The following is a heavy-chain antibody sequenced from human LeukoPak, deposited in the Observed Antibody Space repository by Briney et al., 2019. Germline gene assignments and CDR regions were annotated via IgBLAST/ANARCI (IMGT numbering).Heavy chain of an antibody. CDR3: VRALSSSSPY. Sequence: PGGSLRLSCAASGFTFSEAWMNWVRQAPGTGLEWVAGMREDGGQEYYVDSVRGRFTISRDSAKNSLYLQMNSLRVEDTAVYYCVRALSSSSPYWGQGTLVTVSS. J-gene: IGHJ4*02. CDR2: MREDGGQE. CDR1: GFTFSEAW. V-gene: IGHV3-7*03. D-gene: IGHD6-6*01.